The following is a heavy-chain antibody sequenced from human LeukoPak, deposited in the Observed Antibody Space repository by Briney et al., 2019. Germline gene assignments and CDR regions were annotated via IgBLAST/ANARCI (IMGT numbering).Heavy chain of an antibody. V-gene: IGHV6-1*01. D-gene: IGHD3-22*01. CDR3: AREGHDSSGYYYFFAFDI. J-gene: IGHJ3*02. CDR1: GDSVSSNSAA. Sequence: PSQTLSLTCAISGDSVSSNSAAWNWIRQSPSRGLEWLGRTYYRSKWYNDYAVSVKSRITINPDTSKNQFSLQLNSVTPEDTAVYYCAREGHDSSGYYYFFAFDIWGQGTMVTVSS. CDR2: TYYRSKWYN.